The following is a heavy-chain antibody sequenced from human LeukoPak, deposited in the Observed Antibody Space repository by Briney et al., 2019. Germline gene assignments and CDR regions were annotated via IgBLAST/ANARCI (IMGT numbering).Heavy chain of an antibody. J-gene: IGHJ4*02. V-gene: IGHV4-59*08. Sequence: SETLSLTCTVSGGSISSYYWSWIRQPPGKGLEWIGHIYYSGSTNYNPSLKSRVTISVDTSKNQFSLKLSSVTAADTAVYYCARRLGDFSNAYFDYWGQGTLVTVSS. D-gene: IGHD4-17*01. CDR2: IYYSGST. CDR3: ARRLGDFSNAYFDY. CDR1: GGSISSYY.